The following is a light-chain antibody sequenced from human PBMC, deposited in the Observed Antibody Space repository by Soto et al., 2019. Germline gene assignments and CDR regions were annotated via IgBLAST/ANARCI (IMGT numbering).Light chain of an antibody. J-gene: IGLJ2*01. CDR2: YKSDSDR. V-gene: IGLV5-45*03. Sequence: QLVLTQPSSLSASPGASASLTCTLRSGINVGTYRIYWYQQKPGSPPQFLLFYKSDSDRQQGSGVPSRFSGSKDVSANAGILLISGLQSEDEADYYCMIWDSNAVIVGGGTKLTVL. CDR1: SGINVGTYR. CDR3: MIWDSNAVI.